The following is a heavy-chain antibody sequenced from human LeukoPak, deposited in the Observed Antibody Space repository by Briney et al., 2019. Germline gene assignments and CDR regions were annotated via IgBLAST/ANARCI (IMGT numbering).Heavy chain of an antibody. V-gene: IGHV3-13*01. CDR2: IGTAGDT. CDR1: GFTFSSYD. Sequence: GGSLRLSCAASGFTFSSYDMHWVRQATGKGLEWVSAIGTAGDTYYPGSVKGRFTISRDNAKNSLYLQMNSLRAEDTAVYYCARDLGIPAAEYFDYWGQGTLVTVSS. CDR3: ARDLGIPAAEYFDY. J-gene: IGHJ4*02. D-gene: IGHD6-13*01.